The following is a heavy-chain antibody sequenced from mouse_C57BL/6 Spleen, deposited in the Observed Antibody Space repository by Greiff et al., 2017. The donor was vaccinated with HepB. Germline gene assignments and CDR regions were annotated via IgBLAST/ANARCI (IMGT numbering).Heavy chain of an antibody. Sequence: EVKLMESGGGLVKPGGSLKLSCAASGFTFSSYAMSWVRQTPEKRLEWVATISDGGSYTYYPDNVKGRFTISRDNAKNNLYLQMSHLKSEDTAMYYCERDYGSSYVHAMDYWGQGTSLTVSS. V-gene: IGHV5-4*01. J-gene: IGHJ4*01. CDR2: ISDGGSYT. CDR3: ERDYGSSYVHAMDY. CDR1: GFTFSSYA. D-gene: IGHD1-1*01.